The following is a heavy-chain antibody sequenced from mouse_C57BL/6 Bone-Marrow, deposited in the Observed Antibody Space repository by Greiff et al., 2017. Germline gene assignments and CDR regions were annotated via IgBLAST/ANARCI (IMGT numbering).Heavy chain of an antibody. CDR2: IDPENGDT. V-gene: IGHV14-4*01. J-gene: IGHJ4*01. CDR1: GFNIKDDY. D-gene: IGHD2-4*01. CDR3: TTRLYYAMDY. Sequence: EVQRVESGAELVRPGASVKLSCTASGFNIKDDYMHWVKQRPEQGLEWIGWIDPENGDTEYASKFQGKATITADTSSNTAYLQLSSLTSEDTAVYYCTTRLYYAMDYWGQGTSVTVSS.